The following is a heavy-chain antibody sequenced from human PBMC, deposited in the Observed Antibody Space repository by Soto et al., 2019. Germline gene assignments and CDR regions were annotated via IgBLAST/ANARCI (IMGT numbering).Heavy chain of an antibody. V-gene: IGHV1-69*06. J-gene: IGHJ3*02. CDR3: ARVGYGSGNYYTGTSAFDI. D-gene: IGHD3-10*01. CDR2: TIPVFNTA. CDR1: GGTLSDHG. Sequence: QVQLEQSGAEVKKPGSSVQISCKASGGTLSDHGVSWLRQAPGQGLAWVGGTIPVFNTANYAPKFQGRVTIAADTSTIIAYMELGSLRSDDTAFYYCARVGYGSGNYYTGTSAFDIWGQGTLVIVSS.